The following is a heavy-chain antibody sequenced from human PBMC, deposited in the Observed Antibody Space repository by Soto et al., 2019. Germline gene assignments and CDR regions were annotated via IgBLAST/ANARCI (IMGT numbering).Heavy chain of an antibody. Sequence: QVQLVQSGAEVKKPGSSAKVSCRASGGTFSSYAVSWVRQAPGQGLEWMGVIIPLLNTPKYVQKFQGRVTITADGSATTAYIELSSLRSEDTAVYYWARESSSPNYYYDGMDVWGQGTTVTVSS. CDR2: IIPLLNTP. V-gene: IGHV1-69*01. J-gene: IGHJ6*02. CDR3: ARESSSPNYYYDGMDV. CDR1: GGTFSSYA. D-gene: IGHD6-6*01.